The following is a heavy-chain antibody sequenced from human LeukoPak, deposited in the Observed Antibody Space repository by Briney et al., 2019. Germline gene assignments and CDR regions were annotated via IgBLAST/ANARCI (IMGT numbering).Heavy chain of an antibody. V-gene: IGHV3-48*03. CDR2: ISSSGSTI. CDR3: AELGITMTGGV. D-gene: IGHD3-10*02. CDR1: GFTFSSYE. Sequence: PGGSLRLSCAASGFTFSSYEMNWVRQAPGKGLEWVSYISSSGSTIYYADSVKGRLTISRDNAKNSLYLQMNSLRAEDTAVYYCAELGITMTGGVWGKGTTVTISS. J-gene: IGHJ6*04.